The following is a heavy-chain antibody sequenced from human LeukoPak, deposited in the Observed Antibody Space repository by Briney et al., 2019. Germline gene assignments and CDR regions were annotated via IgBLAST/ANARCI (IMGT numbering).Heavy chain of an antibody. V-gene: IGHV3-23*01. CDR2: LSGSGGYT. CDR1: GFAFSSYV. D-gene: IGHD2-21*01. CDR3: ARGMWGSLYYFDY. Sequence: GSLRLSCAASGFAFSSYVMTWVRQAPGRGLEWVSLLSGSGGYTYYADSVKGRFTISRDTSKNTLYLQMNSLRAEDTAIYSCARGMWGSLYYFDYWGQGTLVTVSS. J-gene: IGHJ4*02.